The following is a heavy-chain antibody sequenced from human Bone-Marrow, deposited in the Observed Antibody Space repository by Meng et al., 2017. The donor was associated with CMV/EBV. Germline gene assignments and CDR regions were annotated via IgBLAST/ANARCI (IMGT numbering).Heavy chain of an antibody. CDR2: IDPAGGA. D-gene: IGHD6-19*01. CDR3: ARALRSSGPI. CDR1: GFTVSSTY. V-gene: IGHV3-66*02. J-gene: IGHJ4*02. Sequence: GGSLRLSCAASGFTVSSTYMNWVRQAPGKGLEWVSVIDPAGGAYYADSVKGRFSISRDNSKNTLYLQIDSLRTEDTSVYYCARALRSSGPIWGQGTLVTVAS.